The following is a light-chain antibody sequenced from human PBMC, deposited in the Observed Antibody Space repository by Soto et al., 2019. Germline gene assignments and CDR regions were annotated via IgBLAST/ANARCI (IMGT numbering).Light chain of an antibody. Sequence: DIQMTQSPSSLSASVGDRVTITCRASQSISTYLIWYQQKPGKAPKLLIYAASSLQSGVPSRFSGSGSGTDFTLTISSLQPEDFATYYCQQSYSMPRTFGQGTKVDIK. CDR1: QSISTY. J-gene: IGKJ1*01. V-gene: IGKV1-39*01. CDR3: QQSYSMPRT. CDR2: AAS.